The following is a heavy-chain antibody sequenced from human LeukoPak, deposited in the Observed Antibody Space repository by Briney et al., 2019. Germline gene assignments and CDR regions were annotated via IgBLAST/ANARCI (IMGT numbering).Heavy chain of an antibody. J-gene: IGHJ4*02. Sequence: GGSLRLSCAASGFTFSDFAMSWVRQAPGKGLEWVSGISGGGGSTYYADSVKGRFTISRDNSKNTLHLQMNSLRAEDTAVYYCAIGIKYFDYWGQGTLVTVSS. CDR1: GFTFSDFA. D-gene: IGHD3-16*01. CDR2: ISGGGGST. V-gene: IGHV3-23*01. CDR3: AIGIKYFDY.